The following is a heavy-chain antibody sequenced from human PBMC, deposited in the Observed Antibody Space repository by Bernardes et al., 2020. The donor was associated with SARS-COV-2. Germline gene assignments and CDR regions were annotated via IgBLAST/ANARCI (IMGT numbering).Heavy chain of an antibody. CDR1: GFTFSSYA. D-gene: IGHD3-3*01. CDR2: ISGSGGST. J-gene: IGHJ6*03. CDR3: AKGARDFGVVTLSYYMDV. V-gene: IGHV3-23*01. Sequence: GGSLRLSCAASGFTFSSYAMSWVRQAPGKGLEWVSAISGSGGSTYYADSVKGRFTISRDNSKNTLYLQMNSLRAEDTAVYYCAKGARDFGVVTLSYYMDVWGKGTTVTVSS.